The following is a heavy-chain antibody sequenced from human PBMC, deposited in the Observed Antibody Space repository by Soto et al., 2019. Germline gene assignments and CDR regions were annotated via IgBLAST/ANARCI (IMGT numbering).Heavy chain of an antibody. J-gene: IGHJ3*01. D-gene: IGHD1-26*01. Sequence: EVQLLESGGGLVQLGESLRLSCAASGFTFSYYWMHWVRQAPGMGLVWVSRIHSDGSSTTYADSVKGRFTISRDNARNTLYLQMNSLRAEDTAVYYCARGDRGAFDLWGQGTVVTVSS. CDR1: GFTFSYYW. CDR3: ARGDRGAFDL. V-gene: IGHV3-74*01. CDR2: IHSDGSST.